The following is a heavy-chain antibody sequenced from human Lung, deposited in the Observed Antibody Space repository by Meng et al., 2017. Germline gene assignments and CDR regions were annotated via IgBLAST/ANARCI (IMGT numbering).Heavy chain of an antibody. CDR1: GYTFTGYY. J-gene: IGHJ4*02. D-gene: IGHD2-21*02. Sequence: QVQLVQSGAEVKKPGASVTVSCKASGYTFTGYYMHWVRQAPGQGLEWMGRINPNSGGTNYAQKLQSRVTMTRDTSISTAYMELSRLRSDDTAVYYCASYCGGDCYSSIHYWGQGTLVTVSS. V-gene: IGHV1-2*06. CDR3: ASYCGGDCYSSIHY. CDR2: INPNSGGT.